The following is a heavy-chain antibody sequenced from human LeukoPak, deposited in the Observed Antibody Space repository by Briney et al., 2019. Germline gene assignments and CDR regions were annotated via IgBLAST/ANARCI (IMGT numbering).Heavy chain of an antibody. Sequence: GASVEVSCKASGYTFTGYYMHWVRQAPGQGLEWMGWINPNSGGTNYAQKFQGRVTMTRDTSISTAYMELSRLRSDDTAVYYCAAIFGVVPSGAFDIWGQGTMVTVSS. CDR1: GYTFTGYY. CDR2: INPNSGGT. CDR3: AAIFGVVPSGAFDI. J-gene: IGHJ3*02. V-gene: IGHV1-2*02. D-gene: IGHD3-3*01.